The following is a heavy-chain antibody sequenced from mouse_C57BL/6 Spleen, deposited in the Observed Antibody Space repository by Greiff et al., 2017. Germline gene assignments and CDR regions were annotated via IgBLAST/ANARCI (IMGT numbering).Heavy chain of an antibody. CDR1: GFSLTSYG. CDR3: ARRDGRYWYFDV. J-gene: IGHJ1*03. V-gene: IGHV2-2*01. D-gene: IGHD2-3*01. Sequence: QVQLKESGPGLVQPSQSLSITCTVSGFSLTSYGVHWVRQSPGKGLEWLGVIWSGGSTDYNAAFISRLSISKDNSKSQVFFKMNSLQADDTAIYYCARRDGRYWYFDVWGTGTTVTVSS. CDR2: IWSGGST.